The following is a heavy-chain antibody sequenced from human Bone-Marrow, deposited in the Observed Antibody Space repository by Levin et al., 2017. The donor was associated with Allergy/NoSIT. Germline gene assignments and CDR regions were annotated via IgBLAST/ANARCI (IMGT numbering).Heavy chain of an antibody. J-gene: IGHJ2*01. CDR3: GRRAAATVDWYVDL. V-gene: IGHV3-20*04. CDR2: LNWNGAAA. Sequence: GGSLRLSCTAFGFNFDDYGVAWVRQTPRKGLEWVSGLNWNGAAAGDADSVKGRFSISRDNAKKSLFLQMSSLRVEDTALYYCGRRAAATVDWYVDLWGRGTLVTVSS. CDR1: GFNFDDYG. D-gene: IGHD1-1*01.